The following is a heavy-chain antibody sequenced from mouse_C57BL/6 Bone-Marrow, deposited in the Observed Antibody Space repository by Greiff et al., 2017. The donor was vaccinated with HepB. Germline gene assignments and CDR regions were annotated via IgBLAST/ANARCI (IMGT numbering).Heavy chain of an antibody. J-gene: IGHJ2*01. CDR3: ARSHYYGSSYGDY. V-gene: IGHV1-26*01. Sequence: VQLQQSGPVLVKPGASVKISCKASGYTFTDYYMNWVKQSHGKSLEWIGDINPNNGGTSYNQKFKGKATLTVDKSSSTAYMELRSLTSEDSAVYYCARSHYYGSSYGDYWGQGTTLTVSS. CDR2: INPNNGGT. CDR1: GYTFTDYY. D-gene: IGHD1-1*01.